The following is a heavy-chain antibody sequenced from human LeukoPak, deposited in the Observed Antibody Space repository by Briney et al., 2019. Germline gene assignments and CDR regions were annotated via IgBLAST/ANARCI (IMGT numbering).Heavy chain of an antibody. Sequence: PSETLSLTCTVSGGSISSGGYYRSWIRQHPGKGLEWIGYIYYSGSTYYNPSLKSRVTISVDTSKNQFPLKLSSVTAADTAVYYCARTHYYGSGSYLVWFDPWGQGTLVTVSS. D-gene: IGHD3-10*01. CDR1: GGSISSGGYY. V-gene: IGHV4-31*03. CDR2: IYYSGST. J-gene: IGHJ5*02. CDR3: ARTHYYGSGSYLVWFDP.